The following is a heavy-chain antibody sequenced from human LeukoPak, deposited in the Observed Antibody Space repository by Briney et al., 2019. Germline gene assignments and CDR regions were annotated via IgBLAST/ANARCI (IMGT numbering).Heavy chain of an antibody. CDR2: ISYDGSNK. Sequence: PGGSLRLSCAASGFTFSSYAMHLVRQAPGKGLEWVAVISYDGSNKYYADSVKGRFTISRDNSKNTLYLQMNSLRAEDTAVYYCAGFNYYDSSGYYLDAFDIWGQGTMVTVSS. CDR1: GFTFSSYA. J-gene: IGHJ3*02. D-gene: IGHD3-22*01. V-gene: IGHV3-30-3*01. CDR3: AGFNYYDSSGYYLDAFDI.